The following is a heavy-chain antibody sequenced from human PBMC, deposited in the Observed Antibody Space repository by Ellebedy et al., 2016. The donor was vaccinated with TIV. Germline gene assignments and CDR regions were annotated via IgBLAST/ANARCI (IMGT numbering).Heavy chain of an antibody. D-gene: IGHD3-3*01. V-gene: IGHV1-18*01. CDR1: GYTFTTYD. CDR3: ARLLRLTLYFDY. Sequence: AASVKVSCKASGYTFTTYDINWVRQAPGQGLEWVARISTFNGNTHYAQKLQDRVTVTADTSTSTAYMELRSLGSDDTAVYYCARLLRLTLYFDYWGQGTLVTVSS. J-gene: IGHJ4*02. CDR2: ISTFNGNT.